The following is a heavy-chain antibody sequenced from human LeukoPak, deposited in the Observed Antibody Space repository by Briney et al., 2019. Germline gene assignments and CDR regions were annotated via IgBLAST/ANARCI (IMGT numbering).Heavy chain of an antibody. V-gene: IGHV3-53*01. CDR3: ARDGVGTVIDY. D-gene: IGHD4-11*01. Sequence: GGSLRLSCAASGFTVSSNYMNWVRQAPGKGLEWVSVIYGGGATYYADAVKGRFTISRDNAKNSLYLQMNSLRDEDTAVYYCARDGVGTVIDYWGQGTLVTVSS. CDR2: IYGGGAT. CDR1: GFTVSSNY. J-gene: IGHJ4*02.